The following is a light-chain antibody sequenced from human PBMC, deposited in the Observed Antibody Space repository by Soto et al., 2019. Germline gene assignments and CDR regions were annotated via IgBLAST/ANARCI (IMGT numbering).Light chain of an antibody. Sequence: EIVLTQSPGTLSLSPGERATLSCRASQSVSSSYLAWYQQKPGQAPRLLIEGSSSRATGIPDRFSGSGSGTDFTLTISRLEPEDFAVYYCQQYGSSPRTFGGGTKVEIK. CDR3: QQYGSSPRT. CDR2: GSS. J-gene: IGKJ4*01. V-gene: IGKV3-20*01. CDR1: QSVSSSY.